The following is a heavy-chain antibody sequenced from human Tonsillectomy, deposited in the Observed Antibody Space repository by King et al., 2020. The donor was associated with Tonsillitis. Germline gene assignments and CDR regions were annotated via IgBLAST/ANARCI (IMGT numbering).Heavy chain of an antibody. CDR2: VSASGGTT. V-gene: IGHV3-23*04. CDR1: GIAFSSYA. J-gene: IGHJ6*02. CDR3: AKDPFGNYYYSGMDV. D-gene: IGHD1-14*01. Sequence: VQLVESGGGLVQPGESLRLSCAASGIAFSSYAMSWVRQAPGKGLEWVSSVSASGGTTYYADSVKGRFTISRDNSKNTLSLQMNSLRADDTAVYYCAKDPFGNYYYSGMDVWGQGTTVTVSS.